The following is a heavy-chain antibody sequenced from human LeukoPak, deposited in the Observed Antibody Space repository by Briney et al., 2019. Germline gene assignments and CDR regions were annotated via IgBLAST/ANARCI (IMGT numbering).Heavy chain of an antibody. CDR3: ARGNLRSISFDY. Sequence: GGSLRLSCAASGFTFSSYWMHWVRQAPGKGLVWVSRISSDGSSTTYADSVKGRYTISRDNAKNSLYLQMNSLRAEDTAVYYCARGNLRSISFDYWGQGTLVTVSS. D-gene: IGHD2-21*01. V-gene: IGHV3-74*01. CDR1: GFTFSSYW. J-gene: IGHJ4*02. CDR2: ISSDGSST.